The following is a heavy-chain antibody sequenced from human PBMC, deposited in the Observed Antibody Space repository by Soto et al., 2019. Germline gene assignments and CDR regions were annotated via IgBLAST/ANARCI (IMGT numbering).Heavy chain of an antibody. CDR2: INHSGST. D-gene: IGHD2-2*01. CDR3: AREYRYRDWFDP. V-gene: IGHV4-34*01. CDR1: GGSFSCYY. Sequence: SETLSLTCAVYGGSFSCYYWSWIRHPPGKGLEWIGEINHSGSTNYNPSLKSRVTISVDTSKNQFSLKLSSVTAADTAVYYCAREYRYRDWFDPWGQGTLVT. J-gene: IGHJ5*02.